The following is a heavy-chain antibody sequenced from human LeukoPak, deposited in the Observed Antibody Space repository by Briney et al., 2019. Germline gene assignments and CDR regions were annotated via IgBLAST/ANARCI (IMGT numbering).Heavy chain of an antibody. CDR2: INHSGST. CDR3: ARDRSSGYPYYFDH. V-gene: IGHV4-34*01. CDR1: GGSFSGYY. J-gene: IGHJ4*02. D-gene: IGHD3-22*01. Sequence: SETLSLTCAVYGGSFSGYYWSWIRQPPGKGLEWIGEINHSGSTNYNPSLKSRVTISVDTSKNQFSLKLSSVTAADTAVYYCARDRSSGYPYYFDHWGQGTLVTVSS.